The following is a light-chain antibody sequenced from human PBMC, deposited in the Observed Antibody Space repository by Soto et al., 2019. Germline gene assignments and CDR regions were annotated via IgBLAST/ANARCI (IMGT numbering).Light chain of an antibody. J-gene: IGLJ3*02. CDR3: QSYDNSLSGSGGV. V-gene: IGLV1-40*01. CDR2: GNN. Sequence: QAVVTQPPSVSGAPGQRVTISCTGSSSNIGAGYDVHWYQQLPGTAPKVLIYGNNNRPSGVPDRFSASKSGTSASLAITGLQAEDEATYYCQSYDNSLSGSGGVFGGGTKLTVL. CDR1: SSNIGAGYD.